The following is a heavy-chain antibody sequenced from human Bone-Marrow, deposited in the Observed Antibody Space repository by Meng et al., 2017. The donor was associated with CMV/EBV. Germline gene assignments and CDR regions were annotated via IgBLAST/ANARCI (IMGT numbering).Heavy chain of an antibody. D-gene: IGHD6-13*01. Sequence: GGSLRLSCAASGFTFSSYAMYWVRQAPGKGLEWVAGISHDGSNKYYADSVKGRLTISRDNSKNTLFLQMSSLRPEDTALYYCARELDSSSWSGADHWGQGTLVTVSS. J-gene: IGHJ4*02. CDR3: ARELDSSSWSGADH. CDR2: ISHDGSNK. CDR1: GFTFSSYA. V-gene: IGHV3-30-3*01.